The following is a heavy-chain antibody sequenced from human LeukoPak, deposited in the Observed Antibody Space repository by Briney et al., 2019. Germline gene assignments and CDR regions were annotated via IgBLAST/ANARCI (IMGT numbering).Heavy chain of an antibody. CDR2: ISDSGGST. D-gene: IGHD3-22*01. Sequence: GGSLRLSCAASGFTFSSYAMSWVRQAPGKGLEWVSSISDSGGSTYHADSVKGRFTISRDNSKNTLYLQMNSLRAEDTAVYYCAKSLTYYYHSSGYFVCDYWGQGTLVTVSS. CDR1: GFTFSSYA. J-gene: IGHJ4*02. V-gene: IGHV3-23*01. CDR3: AKSLTYYYHSSGYFVCDY.